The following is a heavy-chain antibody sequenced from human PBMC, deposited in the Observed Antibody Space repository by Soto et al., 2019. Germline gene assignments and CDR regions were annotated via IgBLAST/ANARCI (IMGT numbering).Heavy chain of an antibody. CDR3: ARDGSVPAAVAIYGMDV. Sequence: SETLSLTCTVSGGSISSGDYYWSWIRQPPGKGLEWIGYIYYNGSTYYNPSLKSRVTISVDTSKNQFSLKLSSVTAADTAVYYCARDGSVPAAVAIYGMDVWGQGTTVTVSS. J-gene: IGHJ6*02. D-gene: IGHD2-2*01. CDR1: GGSISSGDYY. V-gene: IGHV4-30-4*01. CDR2: IYYNGST.